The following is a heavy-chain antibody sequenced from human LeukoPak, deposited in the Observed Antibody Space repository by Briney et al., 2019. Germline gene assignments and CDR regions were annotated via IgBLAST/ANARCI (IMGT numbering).Heavy chain of an antibody. Sequence: ASVKVSCKASGYTFTSYDINWVRQATGQGLEWMGWMNPNSGNTGYAQKFQGRVTMTRNTSISTAYMELSSLRSEDTAVYYCARGSGYSYGTPFDYWGQGTLVTVSS. CDR1: GYTFTSYD. D-gene: IGHD5-18*01. J-gene: IGHJ4*02. V-gene: IGHV1-8*01. CDR2: MNPNSGNT. CDR3: ARGSGYSYGTPFDY.